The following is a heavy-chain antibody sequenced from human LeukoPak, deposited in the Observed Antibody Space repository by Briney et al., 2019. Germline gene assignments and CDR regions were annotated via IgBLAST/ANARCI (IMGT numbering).Heavy chain of an antibody. CDR3: VKDRHCSSTSCYAPFDY. CDR1: GFTFSSYA. V-gene: IGHV3-64D*06. D-gene: IGHD2-2*01. CDR2: ISSNGGST. J-gene: IGHJ4*02. Sequence: GGSLRLSCSASGFTFSSYAMHWVRQAPGKGLEYVSAISSNGGSTYYADSVRGRFTISRDNSKNTLYLQMSSLRAEDTAVYYCVKDRHCSSTSCYAPFDYWGQGTLVTVSS.